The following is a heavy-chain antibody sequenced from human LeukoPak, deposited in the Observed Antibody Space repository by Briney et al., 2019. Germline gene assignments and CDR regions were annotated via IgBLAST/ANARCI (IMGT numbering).Heavy chain of an antibody. V-gene: IGHV5-51*01. CDR1: GYSFTSYR. Sequence: GESLKISCKGSGYSFTSYRIGWVRQMPGKGLEWMGIIYPGDSDTRYSPSFQGQVAISADKSISTAYLQWSSLKASDTAMYYCARPYCSGGACYGSGFNIWGQGTMVTVSS. J-gene: IGHJ3*02. CDR3: ARPYCSGGACYGSGFNI. D-gene: IGHD2-15*01. CDR2: IYPGDSDT.